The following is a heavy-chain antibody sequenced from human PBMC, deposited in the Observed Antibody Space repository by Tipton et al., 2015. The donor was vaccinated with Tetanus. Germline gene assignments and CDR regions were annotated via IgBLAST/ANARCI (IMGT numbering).Heavy chain of an antibody. J-gene: IGHJ4*02. CDR2: FSGGGTSA. CDR3: AERDYFAY. CDR1: GFSVSTYA. Sequence: SLRLSCAASGFSVSTYAMNWVRQAPGKGLEWLSSFSGGGTSAYYADSVRGRFTISRDNSKNTLYLQMNSLRAEDTAIYFCAERDYFAYWGQGTLVTVSS. V-gene: IGHV3-23*01.